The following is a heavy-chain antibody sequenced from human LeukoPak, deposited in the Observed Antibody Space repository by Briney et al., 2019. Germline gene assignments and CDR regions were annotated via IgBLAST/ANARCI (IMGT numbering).Heavy chain of an antibody. CDR1: GFIFDDYT. Sequence: GGSLRLSCAASGFIFDDYTMHWVRQAPGKGLEWVSLIRWDGGSTYYADSVKGRFAVSRDNSKNSLYLQMDSLRTDDTALYYCAKAARDYYYMDVWGKGTTVIVSS. CDR2: IRWDGGST. CDR3: AKAARDYYYMDV. J-gene: IGHJ6*03. V-gene: IGHV3-43*01.